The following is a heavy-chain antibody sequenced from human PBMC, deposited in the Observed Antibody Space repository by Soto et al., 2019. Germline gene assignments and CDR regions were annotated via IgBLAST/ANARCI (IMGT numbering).Heavy chain of an antibody. D-gene: IGHD2-2*01. CDR1: GGVISSGDSS. J-gene: IGHJ5*02. CDR3: ARGRTGLFCSRNMCPGNWFDP. V-gene: IGHV4-30-2*01. Sequence: QVQLQESGSGLVRPSQTLSLTCAVSGGVISSGDSSWSWIRQPPGRGLEWIGHVYHGGTTFYNPSLKSRFAISEDRSKNQFSLNLSSVTAADTAVYYSARGRTGLFCSRNMCPGNWFDPWGQGTLVTVSS. CDR2: VYHGGTT.